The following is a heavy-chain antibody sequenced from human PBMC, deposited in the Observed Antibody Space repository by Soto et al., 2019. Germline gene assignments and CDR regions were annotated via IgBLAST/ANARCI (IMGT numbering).Heavy chain of an antibody. Sequence: GASVKVSCKASGYTFTGYYMHWVRQAPGQGLEWMGWINPNSGGTNYAQKFQGRVTMTRDTSISTAYMELSRLRSGDTAVYYCARATYYYDSSGYSKAFDIWGQGTMVTVSS. V-gene: IGHV1-2*02. J-gene: IGHJ3*02. CDR1: GYTFTGYY. CDR3: ARATYYYDSSGYSKAFDI. CDR2: INPNSGGT. D-gene: IGHD3-22*01.